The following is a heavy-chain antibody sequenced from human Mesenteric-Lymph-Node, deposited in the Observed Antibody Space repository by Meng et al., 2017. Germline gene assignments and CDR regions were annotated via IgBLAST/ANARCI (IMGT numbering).Heavy chain of an antibody. CDR1: GFTFSDYY. CDR2: VSPTSGSL. Sequence: QLQLRASGGGVGQPGRSLRLSCAASGFTFSDYYMTWIRQPPGQGLEWLASVSPTSGSLYFADSVKGRFSISRDNAKNSVSLQMTRLRVEDTAVYYCARDHGSLNWFDPWGQGTLVTVSS. J-gene: IGHJ5*02. V-gene: IGHV3-11*04. CDR3: ARDHGSLNWFDP. D-gene: IGHD6-25*01.